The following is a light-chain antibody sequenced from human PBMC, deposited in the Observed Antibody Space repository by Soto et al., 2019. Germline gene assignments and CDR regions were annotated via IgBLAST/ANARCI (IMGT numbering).Light chain of an antibody. V-gene: IGKV3-11*01. CDR1: QSVSSS. J-gene: IGKJ4*01. CDR3: QQRSNWPLA. CDR2: DAS. Sequence: EIVLTQSPATLSLSPGERATLSCRASQSVSSSLAWYQQKPGQAPRLLIYDASSRATGIPARFSGSGSGADFTLTSSSLEPEDFAVYYCQQRSNWPLAFGGGTKVEIK.